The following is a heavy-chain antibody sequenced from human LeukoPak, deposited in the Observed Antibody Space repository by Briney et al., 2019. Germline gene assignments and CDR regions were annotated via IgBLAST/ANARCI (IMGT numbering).Heavy chain of an antibody. J-gene: IGHJ5*02. CDR2: INHSGST. CDR3: ARDVDTAMVTSSWFDP. Sequence: SETLSLTCAVYGGSFSGYYWSWIRQPPGKGPEWIGEINHSGSTNYNPSLKSRVTISVDTSKNQFSLKLSSVTAADTAVYYCARDVDTAMVTSSWFDPWGQGTLVTVSS. V-gene: IGHV4-34*01. D-gene: IGHD5-18*01. CDR1: GGSFSGYY.